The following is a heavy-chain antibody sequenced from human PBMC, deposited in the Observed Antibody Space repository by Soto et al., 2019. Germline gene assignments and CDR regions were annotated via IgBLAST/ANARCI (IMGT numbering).Heavy chain of an antibody. CDR1: GYTFTSYD. CDR2: MNPNSGNT. J-gene: IGHJ6*02. V-gene: IGHV1-8*01. CDR3: ARGSYYYYGMDV. Sequence: QVQLVQSGAEVKKPGASVKVSCKASGYTFTSYDINWVRQATGQGLEWMGWMNPNSGNTGYAQKFQGRVTMTRNTSISTAYTELSSLRSEDTSVYYSARGSYYYYGMDVWGQGTTVTVSS.